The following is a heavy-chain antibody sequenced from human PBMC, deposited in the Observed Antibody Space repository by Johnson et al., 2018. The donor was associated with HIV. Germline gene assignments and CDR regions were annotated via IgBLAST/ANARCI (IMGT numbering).Heavy chain of an antibody. Sequence: VQLMESGGGVVQPGGSLRLSCAASGFTFSTYGMHWVRQAPGKGLEWVAFIQYDGTNKYYADSVKGRFTISRDNSKNTLYLQMNSLRAEDTAVYYCASWHGDYGNAFDIWGQGTMVTVSS. CDR3: ASWHGDYGNAFDI. D-gene: IGHD4-17*01. CDR1: GFTFSTYG. CDR2: IQYDGTNK. J-gene: IGHJ3*02. V-gene: IGHV3-30*02.